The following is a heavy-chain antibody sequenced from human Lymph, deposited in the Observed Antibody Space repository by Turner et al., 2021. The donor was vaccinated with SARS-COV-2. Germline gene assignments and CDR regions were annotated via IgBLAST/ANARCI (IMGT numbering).Heavy chain of an antibody. V-gene: IGHV4-39*01. CDR2: SYNSWTT. CDR3: ARHPRVYSGTYSGAFDI. D-gene: IGHD1-26*01. CDR1: GGAISSRSYY. Sequence: QLQLQESGPGLGKASEPLSLTCTVSGGAISSRSYYWGWLRQPPGKGLGLMWNSYNSWTTYYNPSRKCRVTRSVDTSMNQYSLKLSSMTTADTAVYYCARHPRVYSGTYSGAFDIWGQGTMVTVSS. J-gene: IGHJ3*02.